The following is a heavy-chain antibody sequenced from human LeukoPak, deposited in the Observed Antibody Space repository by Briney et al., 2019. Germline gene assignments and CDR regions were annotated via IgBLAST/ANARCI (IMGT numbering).Heavy chain of an antibody. CDR1: GFTFSSYG. CDR3: AREARIAVAGALDY. D-gene: IGHD6-19*01. CDR2: IWYDGSNK. V-gene: IGHV3-33*01. J-gene: IGHJ4*02. Sequence: PGRSLRLSCAASGFTFSSYGMHWVRQAPGKGLEWVAVIWYDGSNKYYAVSVKGRFTISRDNSKNTLYLQMNSLRAEDTAVYYCAREARIAVAGALDYWGQGTLVTVSS.